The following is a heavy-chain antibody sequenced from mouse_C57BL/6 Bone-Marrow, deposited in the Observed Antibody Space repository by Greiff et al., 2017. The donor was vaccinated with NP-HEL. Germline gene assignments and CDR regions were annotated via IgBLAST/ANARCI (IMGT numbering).Heavy chain of an antibody. CDR1: GYSITNGNHW. CDR2: ISSSGST. Sequence: EVQLQQSGPALVKPSQTVSLTCTVTGYSITNGNHWWNWIRQVSGSKLEWIGYISSSGSTDSNPSLKSRISITRDTSKNQLFLQLNSVTTEDIATYYCARTPIYYGDYYFDYWGQGTTLTVSS. J-gene: IGHJ2*01. V-gene: IGHV3-4*01. CDR3: ARTPIYYGDYYFDY. D-gene: IGHD2-13*01.